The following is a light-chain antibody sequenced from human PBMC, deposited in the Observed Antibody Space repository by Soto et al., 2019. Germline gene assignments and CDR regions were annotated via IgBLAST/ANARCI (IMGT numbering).Light chain of an antibody. CDR2: TAS. V-gene: IGKV1-12*01. J-gene: IGKJ2*01. Sequence: DIQMTQSPSSVSASVGDRVTFTCRASQDISRWLSWYQQKPGIAPKSLIYTASSLESGVPTRFSGRGSGTDFSLTITSLQPEDFATYYCLQTSRAPYTVGQGNKLEIK. CDR1: QDISRW. CDR3: LQTSRAPYT.